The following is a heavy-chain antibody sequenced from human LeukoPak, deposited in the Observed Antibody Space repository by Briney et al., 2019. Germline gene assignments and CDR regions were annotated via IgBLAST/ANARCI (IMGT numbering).Heavy chain of an antibody. D-gene: IGHD2-21*01. Sequence: PGGSLRLSCTGSGFTFSSYALAWVRQAPGKGLEWVSGMSASGDSTYYADSVKGRFTISRDSSLYLQMNSLRSEDTAVYYCAKADCSTIGCRLFHYWGQGTLDTVSS. V-gene: IGHV3-23*01. CDR1: GFTFSSYA. J-gene: IGHJ4*02. CDR3: AKADCSTIGCRLFHY. CDR2: MSASGDST.